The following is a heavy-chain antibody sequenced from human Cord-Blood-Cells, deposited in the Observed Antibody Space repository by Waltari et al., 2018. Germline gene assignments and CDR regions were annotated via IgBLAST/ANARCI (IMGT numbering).Heavy chain of an antibody. CDR2: ISYDGSNK. CDR1: GFTFRSYG. V-gene: IGHV3-30*18. Sequence: QVQLVESGGGVVQPGRSLRLSCAASGFTFRSYGMHWVRQAPGKGLEWVAVISYDGSNKYYADSVKGRFTISRDNSKNTLYLQMNSLRAEDTAVYYCAKNVPPYSSSYYYYGMDVWGQGTTVTVSS. J-gene: IGHJ6*02. D-gene: IGHD6-6*01. CDR3: AKNVPPYSSSYYYYGMDV.